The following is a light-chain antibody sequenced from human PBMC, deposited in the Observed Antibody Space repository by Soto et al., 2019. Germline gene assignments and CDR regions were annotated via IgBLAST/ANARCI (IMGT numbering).Light chain of an antibody. CDR3: QKYNGTPST. J-gene: IGKJ1*01. Sequence: DIQVTQSPSSLSASVGDRVTITCRASQDISGHLAWYQQKPGKVPKLLIYEASTLQSGVPSRFSASGSGTDFTLTISSMQAEDVGNYYCQKYNGTPSTFGQGTKVELK. V-gene: IGKV1-27*01. CDR2: EAS. CDR1: QDISGH.